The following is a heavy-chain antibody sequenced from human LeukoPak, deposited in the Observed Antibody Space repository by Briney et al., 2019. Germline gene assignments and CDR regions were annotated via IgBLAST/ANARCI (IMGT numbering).Heavy chain of an antibody. CDR3: ARGGDYGSGSFRWRHFDS. J-gene: IGHJ4*02. CDR1: GFTFSSYA. V-gene: IGHV3-30*04. CDR2: ISYDGRNE. Sequence: GGSLRLSCAASGFTFSSYAMHWVRQAPGKGLEWVAVISYDGRNENYADSVKGRFTISRDNPRNTLYLQMNSLRTEDTAVYYCARGGDYGSGSFRWRHFDSWGQGTLVTVSS. D-gene: IGHD3-10*01.